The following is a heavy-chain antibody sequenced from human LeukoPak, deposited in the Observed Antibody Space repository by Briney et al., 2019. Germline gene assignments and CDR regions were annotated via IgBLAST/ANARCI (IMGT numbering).Heavy chain of an antibody. D-gene: IGHD5-24*01. V-gene: IGHV4-34*01. CDR3: ARDGYSRYYYYGTDV. J-gene: IGHJ6*02. CDR2: INHSGST. CDR1: GGSFSGYY. Sequence: SETLSLTCAAYGGSFSGYYWSWIRQPPGKGLEWIGEINHSGSTNYNPSLKSRVTISVDTSKNQFSLKLSSVTAADTAVYYCARDGYSRYYYYGTDVWGQGTTVTVSS.